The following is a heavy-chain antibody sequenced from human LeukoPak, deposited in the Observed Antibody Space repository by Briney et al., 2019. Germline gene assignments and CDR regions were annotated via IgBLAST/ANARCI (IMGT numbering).Heavy chain of an antibody. Sequence: GGSLRLSCAAPGFTFGSYGVPWFGKAPAKGLEWVAFIRYDGSNKYYADSVKGRFTISRDNSKNTLYLQMNSLRAEDTAVYYCAKGAIYFDYWGQGTLVTVSS. CDR3: AKGAIYFDY. CDR1: GFTFGSYG. CDR2: IRYDGSNK. V-gene: IGHV3-30*02. J-gene: IGHJ4*02.